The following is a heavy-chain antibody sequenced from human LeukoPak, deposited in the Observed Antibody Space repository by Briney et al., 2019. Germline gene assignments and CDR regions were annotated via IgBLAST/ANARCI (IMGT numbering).Heavy chain of an antibody. Sequence: SETLSLTCAVYGGSFSGYYWSWIRQPPGKGLEWIGEINHSGSTNYNPSLKSRVTISVDTSKNQFSLKLSSVTAADAAVYYCARGVPMVRANPRPRDYYYGMDVWGKGTTVTVSS. V-gene: IGHV4-34*01. CDR2: INHSGST. CDR1: GGSFSGYY. CDR3: ARGVPMVRANPRPRDYYYGMDV. D-gene: IGHD3-10*01. J-gene: IGHJ6*04.